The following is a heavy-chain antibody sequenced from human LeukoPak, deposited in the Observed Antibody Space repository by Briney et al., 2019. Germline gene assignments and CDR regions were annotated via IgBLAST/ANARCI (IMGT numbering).Heavy chain of an antibody. CDR2: VRDDGSTK. D-gene: IGHD6-6*01. CDR3: ARTVSSSWGFFDS. V-gene: IGHV3-30*02. Sequence: GGSLRLSCAASGFTFRTYGMHWVRQAPGKGLEWMSFVRDDGSTKYYADPVKGRFTISRDNSKSTLYLQMNNLRAEDTAVYFCARTVSSSWGFFDSWGQGTLVTVSS. J-gene: IGHJ4*02. CDR1: GFTFRTYG.